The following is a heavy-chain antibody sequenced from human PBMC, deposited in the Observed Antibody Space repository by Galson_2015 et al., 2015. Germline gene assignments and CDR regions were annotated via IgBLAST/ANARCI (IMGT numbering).Heavy chain of an antibody. D-gene: IGHD3-22*01. J-gene: IGHJ4*02. V-gene: IGHV5-51*01. CDR3: ARHYDSRVDY. CDR2: IYPGDSDT. CDR1: GYSFTTYW. Sequence: QSGAEVKKPGESLKISFKGSGYSFTTYWIAWVRQMPGKGLEWMGIIYPGDSDTRYSPSFEGQVTISADKSINTAYLQWSSLNASTTAMYYCARHYDSRVDYWGQGTLVTVSS.